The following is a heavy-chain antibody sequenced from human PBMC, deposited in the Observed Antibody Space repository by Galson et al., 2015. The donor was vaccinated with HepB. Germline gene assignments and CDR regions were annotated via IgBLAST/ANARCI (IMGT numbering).Heavy chain of an antibody. Sequence: SVKVSCKASGGTFSSYAISWVRQAPGQGLEWMGGIIPIFGTANYAQKFQGRVTITADKSTSTAYMELSSLRSEDTAVYYCARVRTTAYYYYCGMDVWGQGTPVTVSS. D-gene: IGHD4-11*01. CDR3: ARVRTTAYYYYCGMDV. V-gene: IGHV1-69*06. CDR2: IIPIFGTA. J-gene: IGHJ6*02. CDR1: GGTFSSYA.